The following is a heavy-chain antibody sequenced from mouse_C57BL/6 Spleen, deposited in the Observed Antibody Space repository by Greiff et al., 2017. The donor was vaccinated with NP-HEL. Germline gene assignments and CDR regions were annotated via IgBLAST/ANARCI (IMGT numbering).Heavy chain of an antibody. CDR2: ISSGGSYT. V-gene: IGHV5-6*02. CDR1: GFTFSSYG. J-gene: IGHJ2*01. D-gene: IGHD2-4*01. Sequence: EVKLVESGGDLVKPGGSLKLSCAASGFTFSSYGMSWVRQTPDKRLEWVATISSGGSYTYYPDSVKGRFTISRDNAKNTLYLQMSSLKSEDTAMYYCERRGYDYYFDYWGQGTTLTVSS. CDR3: ERRGYDYYFDY.